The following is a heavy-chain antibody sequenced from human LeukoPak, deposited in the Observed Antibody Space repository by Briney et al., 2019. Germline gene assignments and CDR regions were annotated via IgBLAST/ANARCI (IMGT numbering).Heavy chain of an antibody. CDR3: ARAARNIAVAGTRDWFDP. D-gene: IGHD6-19*01. Sequence: ASVKVSCKASGYTFTSYYMHWVRQAPGQGLEWMGIINPSGGSTSYAQKFQGRVTMTRDMSTSTVYMELSSLRSEDTAVYYCARAARNIAVAGTRDWFDPWGQGTLVTVSS. CDR1: GYTFTSYY. CDR2: INPSGGST. V-gene: IGHV1-46*01. J-gene: IGHJ5*02.